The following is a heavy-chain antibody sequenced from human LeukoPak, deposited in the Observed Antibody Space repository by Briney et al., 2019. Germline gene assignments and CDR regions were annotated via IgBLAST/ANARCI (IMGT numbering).Heavy chain of an antibody. CDR2: ISWNSGSI. J-gene: IGHJ4*02. V-gene: IGHV3-9*01. D-gene: IGHD5-18*01. CDR3: ARGLYSYGYGSFDY. Sequence: GRSLRLFCAASGCSFDDYAMHWARQTPGKGLEWVSGISWNSGSIAYADSVKGRFTISRDNSKNTLYLQMNSLRAEDTAVYYCARGLYSYGYGSFDYWGQGTLVTVSS. CDR1: GCSFDDYA.